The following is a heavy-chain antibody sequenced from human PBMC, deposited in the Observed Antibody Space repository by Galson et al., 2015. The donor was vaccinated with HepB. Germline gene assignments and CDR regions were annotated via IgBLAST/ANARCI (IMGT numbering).Heavy chain of an antibody. CDR2: IWYDGSNK. D-gene: IGHD3-22*01. CDR1: GFTFSSYG. CDR3: ARDQPRGGLRYYYDSSGYSPFDY. Sequence: SLRLSCAASGFTFSSYGMHWVRQAPGKGLEWVAVIWYDGSNKYYADSVKGRFTISRDNSKNTLYLQMNSLRAEDTAVYYCARDQPRGGLRYYYDSSGYSPFDYWGQGTLVTVSS. V-gene: IGHV3-33*01. J-gene: IGHJ4*02.